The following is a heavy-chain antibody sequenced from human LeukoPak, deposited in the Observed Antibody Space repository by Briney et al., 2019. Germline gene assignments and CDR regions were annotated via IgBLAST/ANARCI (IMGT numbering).Heavy chain of an antibody. CDR3: ARDSMYAFDI. D-gene: IGHD2-2*01. CDR2: ISSSGSTF. Sequence: GGSLRLSCTASGFIFSDYYMIWIRQAPGKGLEWVSYISSSGSTFYQADSVKGRFTISRDNAKNSLYLQMNSLRAEDTAVYYCARDSMYAFDIWGQGTMVTVSS. CDR1: GFIFSDYY. V-gene: IGHV3-11*04. J-gene: IGHJ3*02.